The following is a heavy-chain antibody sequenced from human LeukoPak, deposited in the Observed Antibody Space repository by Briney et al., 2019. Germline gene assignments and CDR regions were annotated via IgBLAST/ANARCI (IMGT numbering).Heavy chain of an antibody. V-gene: IGHV1-18*01. CDR1: GYTFTTYG. Sequence: ASVKVSCKASGYTFTTYGISWVRQAPGQGLEWMGWISTYNGNTNYAQNLQGRVTMTTDTSTTTAYMELRSLRSDDTAVYYCARGRRGSGDDPGVWFDPWGQGTLVTVSS. D-gene: IGHD5-12*01. CDR2: ISTYNGNT. CDR3: ARGRRGSGDDPGVWFDP. J-gene: IGHJ5*02.